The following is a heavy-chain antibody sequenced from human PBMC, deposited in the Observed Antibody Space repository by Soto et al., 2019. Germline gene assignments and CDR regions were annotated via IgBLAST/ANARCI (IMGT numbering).Heavy chain of an antibody. CDR2: IWYDGSNK. CDR3: ARDAYSSSWYNYYYYYGMDV. J-gene: IGHJ6*02. D-gene: IGHD6-13*01. V-gene: IGHV3-33*01. CDR1: GFTFSSYG. Sequence: HPVGSLRLSCAASGFTFSSYGMHWVRQAPGKGLEWVAVIWYDGSNKYYADSVKGRFTISRDDSKNTLYLQMNSLRAEDTAVYYCARDAYSSSWYNYYYYYGMDVWGQGTTVTVSS.